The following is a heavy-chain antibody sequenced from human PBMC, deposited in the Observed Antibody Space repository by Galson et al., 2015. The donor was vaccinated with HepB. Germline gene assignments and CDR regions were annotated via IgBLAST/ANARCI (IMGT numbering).Heavy chain of an antibody. V-gene: IGHV3-11*06. J-gene: IGHJ2*01. D-gene: IGHD3-10*01. CDR1: GFTFRDYY. CDR2: ISSKSRYT. CDR3: ARDGSKSRFGELLTYYYFDL. Sequence: SLRLSCAASGFTFRDYYMSWIRQAPGKGLEWISYISSKSRYTSYADSVKGRFTISRDNAKNSLYLQVNSLRAGDTAVYYCARDGSKSRFGELLTYYYFDLWGRGTPVTVSS.